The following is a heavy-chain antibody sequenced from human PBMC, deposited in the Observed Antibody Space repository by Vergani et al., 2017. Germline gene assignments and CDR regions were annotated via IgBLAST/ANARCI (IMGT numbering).Heavy chain of an antibody. J-gene: IGHJ4*02. V-gene: IGHV4-61*10. CDR2: IYYSGST. D-gene: IGHD5-12*01. CDR3: ARGRGPLGY. CDR1: GGSVSSGSYY. Sequence: QVQLQESGPGLVKPSETLSLTCTVSGGSVSSGSYYWSWIRQPAGKGLEWIGYIYYSGSTNYNPSLKSRVTISVDTSKNQFSLKLSSVTAADTDVYYCARGRGPLGYWGQGTLVTVSS.